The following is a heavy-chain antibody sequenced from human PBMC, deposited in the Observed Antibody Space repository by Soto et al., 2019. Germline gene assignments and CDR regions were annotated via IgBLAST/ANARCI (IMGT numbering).Heavy chain of an antibody. CDR1: GYTFTSYA. V-gene: IGHV1-3*01. J-gene: IGHJ4*02. CDR3: ASSSIVKKWELLPIDY. Sequence: ASVKVSCKASGYTFTSYAMHWVRQAPGQRLEWMGWINAGNGNTKYSQKFQGRVTITRDTSASTAYMELSSLRSEDTAVYYCASSSIVKKWELLPIDYWGQGTLVTVSS. CDR2: INAGNGNT. D-gene: IGHD1-26*01.